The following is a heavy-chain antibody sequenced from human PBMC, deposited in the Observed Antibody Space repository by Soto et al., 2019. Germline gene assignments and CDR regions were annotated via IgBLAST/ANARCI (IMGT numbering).Heavy chain of an antibody. CDR2: INSDGSST. D-gene: IGHD3-22*01. Sequence: GGSLRLSCAASGFTFSSYWMHWVRQAPGKGLVWVSRINSDGSSTSYADSVKGRFTISRDNAKNTLYLQMNSLRAEDTAVYYCARVTDSSGYEGSFDYWGQGTLVTVSS. CDR1: GFTFSSYW. V-gene: IGHV3-74*01. J-gene: IGHJ4*02. CDR3: ARVTDSSGYEGSFDY.